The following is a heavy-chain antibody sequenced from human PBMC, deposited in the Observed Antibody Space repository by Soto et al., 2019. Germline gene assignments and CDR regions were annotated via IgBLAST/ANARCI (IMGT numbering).Heavy chain of an antibody. V-gene: IGHV3-11*01. CDR2: ISSSGSTI. J-gene: IGHJ6*02. D-gene: IGHD5-18*01. CDR1: GFTFGDYY. CDR3: ARVRGYSYGHPLDV. Sequence: PGGSLRLSCAASGFTFGDYYMSWIRQAPGKGLEWVSYISSSGSTIYYADSVKGRFTISRDNAKNSLYLQMNSLRAEDTAVYYCARVRGYSYGHPLDVWGQGTTVTVSS.